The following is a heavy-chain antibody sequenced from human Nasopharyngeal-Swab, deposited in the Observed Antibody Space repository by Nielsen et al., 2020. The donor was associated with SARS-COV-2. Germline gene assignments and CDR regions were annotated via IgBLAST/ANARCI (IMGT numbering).Heavy chain of an antibody. Sequence: SETLSLTCAVYGGSFSGYYWGWIRQPPGKGLEWIGEINHSGSTNYNPSLKSRVTISVDTSKNQFSLKLSSVTAADTAVYYCARVPYSGSSFDPWGQGTLVTVSS. V-gene: IGHV4-34*01. D-gene: IGHD1-26*01. J-gene: IGHJ5*02. CDR1: GGSFSGYY. CDR2: INHSGST. CDR3: ARVPYSGSSFDP.